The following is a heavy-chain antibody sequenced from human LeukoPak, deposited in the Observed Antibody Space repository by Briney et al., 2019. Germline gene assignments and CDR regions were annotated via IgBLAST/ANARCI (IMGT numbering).Heavy chain of an antibody. CDR1: GYTFTNYA. CDR3: ARGSGLRYFDWLSGY. CDR2: INTNTGNP. V-gene: IGHV7-4-1*02. J-gene: IGHJ4*02. D-gene: IGHD3-9*01. Sequence: EASVKVSCKASGYTFTNYAINWVRQAPGQGLEWMGWINTNTGNPTYAQGFTGRFVFSLDTSVTTAYLQISSLKAKDTAVYYCARGSGLRYFDWLSGYWGRGTLVTVSS.